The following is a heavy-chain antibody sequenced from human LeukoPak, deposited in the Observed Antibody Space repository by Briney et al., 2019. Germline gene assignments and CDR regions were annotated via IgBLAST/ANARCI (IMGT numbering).Heavy chain of an antibody. V-gene: IGHV4-34*01. Sequence: SETLSLTCAVYGGSFSGYYWSWIRQPPGKGLEWIGEINHSGSTNYNPSPKSRVTISVDTSKNQFSLKLSSVTAADTAVYYCARGRVDTAGILEGCDYWGQGTLVTVSS. J-gene: IGHJ4*02. CDR2: INHSGST. D-gene: IGHD5-18*01. CDR1: GGSFSGYY. CDR3: ARGRVDTAGILEGCDY.